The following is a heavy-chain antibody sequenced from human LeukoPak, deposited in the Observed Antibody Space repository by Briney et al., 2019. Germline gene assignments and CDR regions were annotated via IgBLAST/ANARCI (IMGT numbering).Heavy chain of an antibody. J-gene: IGHJ4*02. CDR3: ARDLSSGTNLPSYYYDSSAPGR. Sequence: GGSLRLSCAASGFTFSSYSMNWVRQAPGKGLEWVAVIWYDGSNKYYADSVKGRFTISRDNSKNTLYLQMNSLRAEDTAVYYCARDLSSGTNLPSYYYDSSAPGRWGQGTLVTVSS. CDR1: GFTFSSYS. D-gene: IGHD3-22*01. V-gene: IGHV3-33*08. CDR2: IWYDGSNK.